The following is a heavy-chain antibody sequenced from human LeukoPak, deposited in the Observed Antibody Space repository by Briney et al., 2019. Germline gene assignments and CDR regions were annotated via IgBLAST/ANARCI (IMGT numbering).Heavy chain of an antibody. D-gene: IGHD6-6*01. CDR1: GGSFSGYY. CDR3: ARDRGSSAYNWFDP. J-gene: IGHJ5*02. Sequence: SETLSLTCAVYGGSFSGYYWSWIRQPPGKGLEWIGEINHSGSTNYNPSLKSRVTISVDTSKNQFSLKLSSVTAADTAVYYCARDRGSSAYNWFDPWGQGTLVTVSS. V-gene: IGHV4-34*01. CDR2: INHSGST.